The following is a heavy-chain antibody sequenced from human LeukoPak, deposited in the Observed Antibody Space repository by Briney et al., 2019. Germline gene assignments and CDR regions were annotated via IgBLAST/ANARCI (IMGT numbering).Heavy chain of an antibody. J-gene: IGHJ4*02. Sequence: GGSLRLSCAASGFTFSSYWLSWVRQAPGKGLEWVANMNLDGSEKYYVDSVKGRFTISRDNAKNSLYLQMNSLRAEDTAVYYCARQYYYDSSLGYWGQGTLVTVSS. CDR1: GFTFSSYW. CDR2: MNLDGSEK. D-gene: IGHD3-22*01. CDR3: ARQYYYDSSLGY. V-gene: IGHV3-7*03.